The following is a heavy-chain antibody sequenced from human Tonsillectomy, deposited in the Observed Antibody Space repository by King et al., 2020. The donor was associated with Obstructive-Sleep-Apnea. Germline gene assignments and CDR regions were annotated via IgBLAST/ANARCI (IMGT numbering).Heavy chain of an antibody. D-gene: IGHD3-22*01. Sequence: VTLKESGPVLVKPPETLTLTCTVSGFSLSNARMGVSWIRQPPGKALEWLAHIFSNDEKSYSTSLKSRLTISKDTSKSQVVLTMTNMDPVDTATYYCARLIGASYYYDSSGYYGAFDIWGQGTMVTVSS. CDR2: IFSNDEK. V-gene: IGHV2-26*01. CDR3: ARLIGASYYYDSSGYYGAFDI. CDR1: GFSLSNARMG. J-gene: IGHJ3*02.